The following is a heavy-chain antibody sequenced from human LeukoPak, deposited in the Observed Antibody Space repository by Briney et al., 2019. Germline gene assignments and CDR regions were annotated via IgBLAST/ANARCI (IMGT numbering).Heavy chain of an antibody. V-gene: IGHV3-30*04. CDR3: ARGPIVPGVLDH. CDR1: GFTLSSYA. J-gene: IGHJ4*02. Sequence: GRSLRLSWAASGFTLSSYAMGWVRQAPGKGLEWVAVITYDGSNKYYADSVKGRFTISRDNSKNPLYLQMNSPRAEATAVYYCARGPIVPGVLDHWGQATLVTVSS. CDR2: ITYDGSNK. D-gene: IGHD3-10*01.